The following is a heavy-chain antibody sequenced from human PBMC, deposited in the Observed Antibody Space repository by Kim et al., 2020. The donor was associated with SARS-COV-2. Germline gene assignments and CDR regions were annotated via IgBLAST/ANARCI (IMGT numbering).Heavy chain of an antibody. Sequence: SETLSLTCTVSGGSISSYYWSWIRQPPGKGLEWIGYIYYSGSTNYNPSLKSRVTISVDTSKNQFSLKLSSVTAADTAVYYCARRGPRGYYLKDAFDIWGQGTMVTVSS. CDR1: GGSISSYY. V-gene: IGHV4-59*08. D-gene: IGHD3-22*01. CDR2: IYYSGST. CDR3: ARRGPRGYYLKDAFDI. J-gene: IGHJ3*02.